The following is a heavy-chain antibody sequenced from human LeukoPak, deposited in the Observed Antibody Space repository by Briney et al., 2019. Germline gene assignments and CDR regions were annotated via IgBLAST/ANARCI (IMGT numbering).Heavy chain of an antibody. CDR1: GYTFTSYG. CDR3: ARVRSYYDSSAYDY. J-gene: IGHJ4*02. D-gene: IGHD3-22*01. V-gene: IGHV1-18*01. Sequence: ASVKVSCKASGYTFTSYGIGWVRQAPGQGLEWMGWISAYNGNTNYAQKLQGRVTMTTDTSTSTAYMELRSLRSDDTAVYYCARVRSYYDSSAYDYWGQGTLVTVSS. CDR2: ISAYNGNT.